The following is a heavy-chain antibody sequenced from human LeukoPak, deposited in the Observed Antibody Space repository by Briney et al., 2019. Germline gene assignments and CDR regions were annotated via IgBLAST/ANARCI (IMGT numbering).Heavy chain of an antibody. CDR3: ARDRYVSVGIEHPYYYYYGMDV. J-gene: IGHJ6*02. Sequence: GGSLRLSCVDSEFTFNSYSMNWARQAPGKGLEWVSYISSSGGTIYYADSVKGRFTVSRDNAKNSLYLQMNSLRDEDTAVYYCARDRYVSVGIEHPYYYYYGMDVWGQGTTVTVSS. V-gene: IGHV3-48*02. CDR1: EFTFNSYS. D-gene: IGHD1-1*01. CDR2: ISSSGGTI.